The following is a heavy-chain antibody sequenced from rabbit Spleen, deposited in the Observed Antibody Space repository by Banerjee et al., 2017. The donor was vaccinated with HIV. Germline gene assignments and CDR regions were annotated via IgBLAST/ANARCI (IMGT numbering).Heavy chain of an antibody. CDR2: IYPITETT. CDR1: GFTISGYW. V-gene: IGHV1S7*01. Sequence: QVEESGGRLVQPGGSLTLSCKAFGFTISGYWMNWVRQAPGKGLEWIGIIYPITETTYYANWGNGRFTISTDNAQHTVDLQMNSLTAADTATYFCAREDVGGSINLWGPGHPRHRL. CDR3: AREDVGGSINL. D-gene: IGHD1-1*01. J-gene: IGHJ4*01.